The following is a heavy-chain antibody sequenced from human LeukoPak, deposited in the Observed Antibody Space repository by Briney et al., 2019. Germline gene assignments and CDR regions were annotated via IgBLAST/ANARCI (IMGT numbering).Heavy chain of an antibody. CDR2: ISSSSSYI. Sequence: GGSLRLSCAASGFTFSSYSMNWVRQAPGKGLEWVSSISSSSSYIYYADSVKGRFTISRDNAKNSLCLQMNSLRAEDTAVYYCASVANYDILTGYYKIEDYWGQGTLVTVSS. D-gene: IGHD3-9*01. CDR3: ASVANYDILTGYYKIEDY. CDR1: GFTFSSYS. J-gene: IGHJ4*02. V-gene: IGHV3-21*04.